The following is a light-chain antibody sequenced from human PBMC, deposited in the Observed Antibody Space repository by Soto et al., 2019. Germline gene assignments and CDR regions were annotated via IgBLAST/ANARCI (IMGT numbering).Light chain of an antibody. CDR1: QSVGAN. CDR3: KHYISWAAIA. J-gene: IGKJ5*01. V-gene: IGKV3-15*01. Sequence: IVLTQSPATLSVSPGERATLSCRASQSVGANLAWYQQRPGQAPRLLILGASTRATGIPARFSGSGSGTEFTLSISSLQSEDCAIYYCKHYISWAAIAFGQGTRL. CDR2: GAS.